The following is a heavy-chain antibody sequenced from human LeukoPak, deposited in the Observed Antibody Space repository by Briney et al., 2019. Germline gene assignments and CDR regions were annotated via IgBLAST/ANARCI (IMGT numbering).Heavy chain of an antibody. CDR3: AKETVAAPPIDY. D-gene: IGHD6-19*01. Sequence: PGGSLRLSCAASGFTFSSYAMSWVRQAPGKGLEWVSAISGSAYSTYYADSAKGRFTISRDNSENTLYLQMNSLRAEDTAVYYCAKETVAAPPIDYWGQGTLVTVSS. J-gene: IGHJ4*02. V-gene: IGHV3-23*01. CDR1: GFTFSSYA. CDR2: ISGSAYST.